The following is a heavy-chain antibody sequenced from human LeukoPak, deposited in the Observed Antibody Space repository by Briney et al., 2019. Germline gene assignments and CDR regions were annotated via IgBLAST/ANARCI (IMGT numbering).Heavy chain of an antibody. CDR3: ARARVIGDYGDYSNAFDI. J-gene: IGHJ3*02. V-gene: IGHV1-18*01. CDR1: GYTFTSYG. CDR2: ISAYNGNT. Sequence: ASVKVSCKASGYTFTSYGISWVRQAPGQGLEWMGWISAYNGNTNYAQKLQGRVTMTTDTSTSTAYMELRSLRSDDTAVYYCARARVIGDYGDYSNAFDIWGQGTMDTVSS. D-gene: IGHD4-17*01.